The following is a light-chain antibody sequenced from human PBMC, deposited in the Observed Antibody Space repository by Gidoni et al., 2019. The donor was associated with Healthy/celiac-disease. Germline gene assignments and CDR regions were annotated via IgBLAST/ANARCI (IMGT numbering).Light chain of an antibody. J-gene: IGLJ2*01. CDR3: AALDDSLNGVV. CDR1: SSNNGSNT. CDR2: SNN. Sequence: QSVLTQPPSASGTPGQRVTISCSGSSSNNGSNTVNWYQQLPGTAPKLLIYSNNQRPSGVPDRFSGSKSGTSASLAISGLQSEDGADYYCAALDDSLNGVVFGGGTKLTV. V-gene: IGLV1-44*01.